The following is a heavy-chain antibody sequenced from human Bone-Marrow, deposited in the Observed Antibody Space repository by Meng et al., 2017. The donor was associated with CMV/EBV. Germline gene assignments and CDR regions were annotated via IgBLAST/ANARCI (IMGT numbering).Heavy chain of an antibody. CDR1: GFTFSIYW. V-gene: IGHV3-74*01. J-gene: IGHJ4*02. CDR2: INSDGSST. CDR3: ARDPLASYLDY. Sequence: GGSLRLSCAASGFTFSIYWMHWVRQAPGKGLVWVSRINSDGSSTSYADSVKGRFTISRDNAKNTLYLQMNSLRAEDTAVYYCARDPLASYLDYWGQGTRVTVSS.